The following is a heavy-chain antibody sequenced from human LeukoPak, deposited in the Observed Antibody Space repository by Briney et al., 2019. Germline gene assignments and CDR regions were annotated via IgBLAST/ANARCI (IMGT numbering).Heavy chain of an antibody. J-gene: IGHJ4*02. V-gene: IGHV4-34*01. CDR1: GGSFSGYY. CDR3: VRAEGLRYFDWLSGPFEY. D-gene: IGHD3-9*01. Sequence: TSETLSLTCAVYGGSFSGYYWSWIRQPPGKGLEWIGEINHSGSTNYNPSLKSRVTISVDTSKNQFSLQLNSVTPEDTAVYYCVRAEGLRYFDWLSGPFEYWGQGTLVTVSS. CDR2: INHSGST.